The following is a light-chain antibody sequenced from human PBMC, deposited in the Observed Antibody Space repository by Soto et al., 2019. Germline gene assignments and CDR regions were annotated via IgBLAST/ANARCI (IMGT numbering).Light chain of an antibody. CDR3: SSYTSSSTLV. J-gene: IGLJ1*01. V-gene: IGLV2-14*01. CDR2: DVS. Sequence: QSALTQPRSVSGSPGQSVTISCTGTSSDVGGYKYVSWYQQLPGKVPKLMIYDVSNRPSGVSNRFSGSKSGNTASLTISGLQAEDEADYYCSSYTSSSTLVFGTGTKVTVL. CDR1: SSDVGGYKY.